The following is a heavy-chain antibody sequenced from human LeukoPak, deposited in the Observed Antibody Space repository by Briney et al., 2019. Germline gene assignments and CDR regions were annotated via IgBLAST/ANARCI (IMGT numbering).Heavy chain of an antibody. CDR2: IYYSGST. CDR1: GGSTSGYY. J-gene: IGHJ4*02. V-gene: IGHV4-59*01. Sequence: SETLSLTCTVSGGSTSGYYWSWIRQPPGKGLEWIGDIYYSGSTNYNPSLTSRVTISVDTSKNQFSLKLNSVTAADTAVYYCARGWDGIAVAGSFDYWGQGTLVTVSP. CDR3: ARGWDGIAVAGSFDY. D-gene: IGHD6-19*01.